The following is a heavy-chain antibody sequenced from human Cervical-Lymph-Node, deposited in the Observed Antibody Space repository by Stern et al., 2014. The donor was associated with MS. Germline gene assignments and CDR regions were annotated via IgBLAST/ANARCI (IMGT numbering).Heavy chain of an antibody. CDR3: ARAAYSTSSYNY. J-gene: IGHJ4*02. Sequence: VPLVESGAEVKKPGSSVKVSCKASGGTFNTNVISWVRQAPGQGLGWMGGIIPIFGTALYAQKFQGRVTITANESTRAVYIGLSSLRSEDTPVYYCARAAYSTSSYNYWGQGTLVIVSS. CDR2: IIPIFGTA. D-gene: IGHD6-6*01. V-gene: IGHV1-69*01. CDR1: GGTFNTNV.